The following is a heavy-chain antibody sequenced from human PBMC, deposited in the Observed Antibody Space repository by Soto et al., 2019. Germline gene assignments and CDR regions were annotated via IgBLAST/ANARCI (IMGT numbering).Heavy chain of an antibody. CDR3: ARDSESGSYYSTDY. V-gene: IGHV1-2*02. CDR2: INPKNGGT. D-gene: IGHD1-26*01. CDR1: GYTFSDYY. J-gene: IGHJ4*02. Sequence: ASVKVSCKASGYTFSDYYVHWVRQAPGQGLEWMGWINPKNGGTKYAQKFQDRVSITSDTSISTAYMELSRLTSDDTAVYSCARDSESGSYYSTDYWGQGTLVTVSS.